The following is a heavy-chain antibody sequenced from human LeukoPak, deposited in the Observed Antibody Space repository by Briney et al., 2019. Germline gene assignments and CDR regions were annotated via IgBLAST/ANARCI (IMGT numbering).Heavy chain of an antibody. D-gene: IGHD3-22*01. CDR3: ARDPRYYYDSSGYYSSFDY. Sequence: GGSLRLSCAASGFTFSSYGMHWVRQAPGKGLEWVAFIRYDGSYKYYSDSVKGRFTISRDNAKNSLYLQMNSLRAEDTAVYYCARDPRYYYDSSGYYSSFDYWGQGTLVTVSS. CDR2: IRYDGSYK. CDR1: GFTFSSYG. V-gene: IGHV3-30*02. J-gene: IGHJ4*02.